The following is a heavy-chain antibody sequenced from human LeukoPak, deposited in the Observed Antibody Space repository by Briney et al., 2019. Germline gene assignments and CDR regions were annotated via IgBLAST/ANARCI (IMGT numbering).Heavy chain of an antibody. CDR1: GYSFTSYG. V-gene: IGHV1-18*04. CDR2: ISAYNGNT. Sequence: ASVKVSCKASGYSFTSYGISWVRHAPGQGLEWMGWISAYNGNTNYAQKLQGRVTMTTETSTSTAYMELRSLRSDDTAVYYCAREGAVAGADVFDYWGQGTLVTVSS. D-gene: IGHD6-19*01. J-gene: IGHJ4*02. CDR3: AREGAVAGADVFDY.